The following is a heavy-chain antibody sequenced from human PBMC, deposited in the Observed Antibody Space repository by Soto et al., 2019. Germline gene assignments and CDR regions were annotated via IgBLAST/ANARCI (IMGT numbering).Heavy chain of an antibody. CDR2: ISTSGTTI. Sequence: QVQLVESGGGLVKPGGSMRLSCAASGFTFSDYYMSWIRQAPGTGLEWVSYISTSGTTIYYADSVKGRFIISRDNAKNSLYLQMNSLRDEDTAVYYCARDLAPRPNDYFDYWGQGTLVTVSS. V-gene: IGHV3-11*01. J-gene: IGHJ4*02. CDR3: ARDLAPRPNDYFDY. CDR1: GFTFSDYY.